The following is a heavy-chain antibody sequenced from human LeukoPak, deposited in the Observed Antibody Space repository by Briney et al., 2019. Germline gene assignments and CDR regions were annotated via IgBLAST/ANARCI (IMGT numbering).Heavy chain of an antibody. Sequence: GGSLRLSCAASGFTFSNYAMSWVRQAPGKGLEWVSGISGSGGDTYYADSVKGRFTISRDNAKNTLSRDNAKNTLYLQMNSLRAEDTAVYYCARDDYMDVWGKGTTVTVSS. J-gene: IGHJ6*03. CDR3: ARDDYMDV. CDR1: GFTFSNYA. V-gene: IGHV3-23*01. CDR2: ISGSGGDT.